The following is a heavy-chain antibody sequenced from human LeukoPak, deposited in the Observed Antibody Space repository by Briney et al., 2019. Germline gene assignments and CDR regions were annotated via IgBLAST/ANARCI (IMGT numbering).Heavy chain of an antibody. CDR1: GFTFSRDW. D-gene: IGHD3/OR15-3a*01. J-gene: IGHJ3*02. CDR3: VLDLFSSFAFDI. CDR2: INSDGSST. V-gene: IGHV3-74*01. Sequence: PGGSLRLSCAASGFTFSRDWMHWVRQAPGKGLLWVSRINSDGSSTYYADSVKGRFTTSRDNAKNALHLQMNSQTAEDTAVYYCVLDLFSSFAFDIWGQGTMVTVSS.